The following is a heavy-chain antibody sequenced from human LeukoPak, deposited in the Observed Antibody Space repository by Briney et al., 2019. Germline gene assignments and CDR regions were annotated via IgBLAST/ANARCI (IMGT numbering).Heavy chain of an antibody. CDR3: TKSLYDGSVYLRAEYFQH. Sequence: GSSLRLSCAASGFTFSSYGMHWVRQAPGKGLEWVAVVSFEGRNKNYADSVKGRFTIHRDNSKNTLYLQMNSLRAEDPAVYYCTKSLYDGSVYLRAEYFQHWGQGTLVTV. CDR2: VSFEGRNK. D-gene: IGHD3-22*01. CDR1: GFTFSSYG. V-gene: IGHV3-30*18. J-gene: IGHJ1*01.